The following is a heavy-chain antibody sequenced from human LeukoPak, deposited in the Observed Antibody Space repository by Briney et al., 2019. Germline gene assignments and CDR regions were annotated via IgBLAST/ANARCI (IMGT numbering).Heavy chain of an antibody. V-gene: IGHV3-23*01. Sequence: GGSLRLSCAASGFTFSAYAMSWVRQAPGKGLEWVSAISGSDGRTYYAESVRGRFTISRDNSKNTLYLQMNSLNTEDTAVYYCARDFDYWGQGTLVTVSS. CDR2: ISGSDGRT. CDR3: ARDFDY. J-gene: IGHJ4*02. CDR1: GFTFSAYA.